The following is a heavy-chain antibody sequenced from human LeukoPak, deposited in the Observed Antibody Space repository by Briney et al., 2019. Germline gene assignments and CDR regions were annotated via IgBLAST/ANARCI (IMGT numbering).Heavy chain of an antibody. CDR2: ISSSSSYI. CDR3: ASSGYSYGRGNDAFDI. J-gene: IGHJ3*02. D-gene: IGHD5-18*01. Sequence: GGSLRLSCAASGFTVSSNYMSWVRQAPGKGLEWVSSISSSSSYIYYADSVKGRFTISRDNAKNSLYLQMNSLRAEDTAVYYCASSGYSYGRGNDAFDIWGQGTMVTVSS. CDR1: GFTVSSNY. V-gene: IGHV3-21*01.